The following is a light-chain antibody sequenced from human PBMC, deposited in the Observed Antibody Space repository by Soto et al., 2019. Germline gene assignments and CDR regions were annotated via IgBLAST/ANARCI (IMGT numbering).Light chain of an antibody. CDR2: DNN. CDR1: SSNIGNNY. J-gene: IGLJ1*01. V-gene: IGLV1-51*01. Sequence: QSALTQPPSMSAAPGQKVTISCSGSSSNIGNNYVSWYQQLPGTAPKLLIYDNNKRPSGIPDRFSGSKSGTSATLGITGLQTGDEADYYCGTWDSSLSAGWVFGTGTKLTVL. CDR3: GTWDSSLSAGWV.